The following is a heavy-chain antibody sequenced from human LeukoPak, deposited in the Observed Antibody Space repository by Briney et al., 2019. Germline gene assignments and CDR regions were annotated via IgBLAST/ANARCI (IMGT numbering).Heavy chain of an antibody. V-gene: IGHV3-21*01. CDR1: GFTFSSYS. CDR3: ARDQDIVVVPAAPNYYYYGMDV. D-gene: IGHD2-2*01. J-gene: IGHJ6*02. Sequence: GGSLRLSCAASGFTFSSYSMNWVRQAPGKGLEWVSSISSSSSYIYYADSVKGRFTISRDNAKNSLHLQMNSLRAEDTAVYYCARDQDIVVVPAAPNYYYYGMDVWGQGTTVTVSS. CDR2: ISSSSSYI.